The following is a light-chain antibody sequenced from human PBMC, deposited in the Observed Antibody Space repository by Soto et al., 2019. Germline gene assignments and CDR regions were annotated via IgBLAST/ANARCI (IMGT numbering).Light chain of an antibody. J-gene: IGLJ3*02. CDR2: EVN. CDR3: CSHVGGSSPQWV. V-gene: IGLV2-23*02. CDR1: SNDVGGYNL. Sequence: QSALTQPASVSGSPGQSITISCTGTSNDVGGYNLVSWFQQHPGKAPKLMISEVNKRPSGVSNRFSGSKSANTASLXISGLQAEDEADYYCCSHVGGSSPQWVFGGGTKLTVL.